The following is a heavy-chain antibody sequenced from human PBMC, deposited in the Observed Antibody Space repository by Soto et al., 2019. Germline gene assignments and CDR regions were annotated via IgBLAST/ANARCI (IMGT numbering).Heavy chain of an antibody. J-gene: IGHJ6*02. V-gene: IGHV4-59*01. Sequence: SETLSLTCTVSGGSISSYYWSWIRQPPGKGLEWIGYIYYSVSTNYNPSLKSRVTISVDTSKNQFSLKLSSVTAADTAVYYCARASDYSNYGFSVYYYYYGMDVWGQGTTVTVSS. CDR1: GGSISSYY. CDR3: ARASDYSNYGFSVYYYYYGMDV. CDR2: IYYSVST. D-gene: IGHD4-4*01.